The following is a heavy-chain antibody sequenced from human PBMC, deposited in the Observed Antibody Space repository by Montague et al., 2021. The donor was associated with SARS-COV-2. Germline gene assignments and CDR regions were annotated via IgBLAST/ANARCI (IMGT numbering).Heavy chain of an antibody. J-gene: IGHJ3*02. Sequence: SETLSLTCTVSGGSISSSNYYWGWIHQPPGKGLEWIGSIYYSGSTYYTPSLKSRVTISVDTSKNQFSLRLSSVTAADTAVYYCARHSGRDTIFGVVIIFDAVDIWGQGTMVTVSS. D-gene: IGHD3-3*01. CDR3: ARHSGRDTIFGVVIIFDAVDI. CDR2: IYYSGST. V-gene: IGHV4-39*01. CDR1: GGSISSSNYY.